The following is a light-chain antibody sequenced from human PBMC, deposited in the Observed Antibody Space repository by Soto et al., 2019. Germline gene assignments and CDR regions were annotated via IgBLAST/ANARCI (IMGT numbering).Light chain of an antibody. Sequence: QSALTQPRSVSGSPGQSVTISCTGTISDVGGYNYVSWYQQHPGKAPKLMIYDVSQRPSGVPDRFSGSKSGNTASLTISGLQADDEADSYCCSYAGSHFLFGGGTKVTVL. CDR2: DVS. CDR1: ISDVGGYNY. CDR3: CSYAGSHFL. J-gene: IGLJ2*01. V-gene: IGLV2-11*01.